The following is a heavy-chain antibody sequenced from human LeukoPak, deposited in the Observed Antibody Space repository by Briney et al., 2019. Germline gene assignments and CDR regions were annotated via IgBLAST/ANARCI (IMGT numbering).Heavy chain of an antibody. D-gene: IGHD6-13*01. J-gene: IGHJ4*02. CDR2: ISGNSGRT. V-gene: IGHV3-23*01. CDR3: AKSTSSWERVDY. CDR1: GFTFSSYG. Sequence: HPGGSLRLSCAASGFTFSSYGMSWVRQAPGKGLEWVSSISGNSGRTYYADSVKGRFSISRDNSNNTLYLQMNSLRAEDAAVYYCAKSTSSWERVDYWGQGTLVTVSS.